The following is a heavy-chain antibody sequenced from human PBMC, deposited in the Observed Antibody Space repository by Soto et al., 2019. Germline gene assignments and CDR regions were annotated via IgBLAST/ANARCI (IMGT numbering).Heavy chain of an antibody. V-gene: IGHV3-30*18. Sequence: QVQLVESGGGVVQPGRSLRLSCAASGFAFSSYGMHWVRQAPGKGLEWVARISYDGSKKVYADSVKGRFTISRDNSKDTLYLQVNSLRAEDTAVFYCAKEEYRGGSFDYWGQGTLVTVSS. D-gene: IGHD1-26*01. CDR1: GFAFSSYG. J-gene: IGHJ4*02. CDR2: ISYDGSKK. CDR3: AKEEYRGGSFDY.